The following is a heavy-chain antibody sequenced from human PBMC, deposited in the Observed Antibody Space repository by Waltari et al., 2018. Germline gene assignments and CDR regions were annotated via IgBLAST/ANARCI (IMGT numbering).Heavy chain of an antibody. Sequence: QLQLQESGPGLVKPSETLSLPCTVPRSSISHNNYSWGWVRQPPGKGLEWIGSFYKSGTTYYNPSLKSRVTISVDTSNNQFSLKLNSVTAADTAVYYCVRGYPDIVATISDYWGQGTLAIVSS. J-gene: IGHJ4*02. CDR1: RSSISHNNYS. D-gene: IGHD5-12*01. CDR3: VRGYPDIVATISDY. CDR2: FYKSGTT. V-gene: IGHV4-39*07.